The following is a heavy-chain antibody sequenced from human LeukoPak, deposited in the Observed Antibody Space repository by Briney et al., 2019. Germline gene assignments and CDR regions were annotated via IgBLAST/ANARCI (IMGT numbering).Heavy chain of an antibody. Sequence: AGGSLRLSCAASGFIFSDYYMSWIRQAPRKGLEWGSYISSSGGTIYYADSVEGRFTISRDNAKKSLYLQMNSLKAEDTAVYYCARARGYSFGYYYFDYWGQGSLVTVSS. V-gene: IGHV3-11*01. D-gene: IGHD5-18*01. CDR2: ISSSGGTI. CDR3: ARARGYSFGYYYFDY. CDR1: GFIFSDYY. J-gene: IGHJ4*02.